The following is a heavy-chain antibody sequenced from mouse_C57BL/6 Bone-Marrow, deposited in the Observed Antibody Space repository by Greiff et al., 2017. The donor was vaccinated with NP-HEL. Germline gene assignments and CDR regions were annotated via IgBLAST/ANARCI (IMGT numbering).Heavy chain of an antibody. CDR1: GYTFTSYW. CDR3: AREYYYGKGDFDY. Sequence: QVHVKQPGAELVRPGSSVKLSCKASGYTFTSYWMDWVKQRPGQGLEWIGNIYPSDSETHYNQKFKDKATLTVDKSSSTAYMQLSSLTSEDSAVYYCAREYYYGKGDFDYWGQGTTLTVSS. J-gene: IGHJ2*01. CDR2: IYPSDSET. V-gene: IGHV1-61*01. D-gene: IGHD1-1*01.